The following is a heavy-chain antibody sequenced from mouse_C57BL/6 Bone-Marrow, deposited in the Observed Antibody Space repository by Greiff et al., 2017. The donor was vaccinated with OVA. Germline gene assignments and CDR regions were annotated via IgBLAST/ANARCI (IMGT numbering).Heavy chain of an antibody. V-gene: IGHV1-81*01. CDR1: GYTFTSYG. CDR3: ARDDGYPSWFAY. Sequence: QVQLQQSGAELARPGASVKLSCKASGYTFTSYGISWVKQRTGQGLEWIGEIYPRSGTTYYNEKFKGKATLTADKSSSTAYMELRSLTSEDSAVYFCARDDGYPSWFAYWGQGTLVTVSA. D-gene: IGHD2-3*01. J-gene: IGHJ3*01. CDR2: IYPRSGTT.